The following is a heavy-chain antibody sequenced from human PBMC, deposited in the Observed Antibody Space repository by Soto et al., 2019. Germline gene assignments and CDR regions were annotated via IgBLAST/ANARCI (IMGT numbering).Heavy chain of an antibody. D-gene: IGHD5-12*01. CDR3: ARRRERWLQFSYFDY. CDR2: IYYSGST. V-gene: IGHV4-59*01. J-gene: IGHJ4*02. Sequence: SETLSLTCTVSGGSISSYYWSWIRQPPGKGLEWIGYIYYSGSTNYNPSLKSRVTISVDTSKNQFSLKLSSVTAADTAVYYCARRRERWLQFSYFDYWGQGTLVTVSS. CDR1: GGSISSYY.